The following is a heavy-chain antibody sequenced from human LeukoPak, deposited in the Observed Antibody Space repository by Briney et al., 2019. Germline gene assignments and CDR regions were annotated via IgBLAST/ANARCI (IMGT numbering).Heavy chain of an antibody. CDR2: ISDTGGST. CDR1: GFTFSSHA. J-gene: IGHJ4*02. V-gene: IGHV3-23*01. Sequence: GSLRLSCAASGFTFSSHAMSWIRQAPGKGLEWVSAISDTGGSTYYADSVKGRVTISRDNSKNTLYLQMDSLRAEDTAVYYCARVRDVYGQFDYWGQGTLVTVSS. CDR3: ARVRDVYGQFDY. D-gene: IGHD5/OR15-5a*01.